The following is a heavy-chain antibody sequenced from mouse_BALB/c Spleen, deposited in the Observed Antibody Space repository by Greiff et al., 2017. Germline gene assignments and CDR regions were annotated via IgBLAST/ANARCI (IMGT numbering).Heavy chain of an antibody. J-gene: IGHJ1*01. V-gene: IGHV1-14*01. Sequence: VQLKESGPELVKPGASVKMSCKASGYTFTSYVMHWVKQKPGQGLEWIGYINPYNDGTKYNEKFKGKATLTSDKSSSTAYMELSSLTSEDSAVYYCAREDYGSSSYWYFDVWGAGTTVTVSS. CDR2: INPYNDGT. D-gene: IGHD1-1*01. CDR1: GYTFTSYV. CDR3: AREDYGSSSYWYFDV.